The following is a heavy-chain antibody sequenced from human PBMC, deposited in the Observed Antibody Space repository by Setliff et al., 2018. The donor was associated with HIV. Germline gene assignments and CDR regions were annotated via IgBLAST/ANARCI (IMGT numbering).Heavy chain of an antibody. CDR1: GGTFSSYA. V-gene: IGHV1-69*05. CDR2: IIPIFGTT. D-gene: IGHD3-16*01. J-gene: IGHJ5*02. Sequence: ASVKVSCKASGGTFSSYAISWVRQAPGQGLEWMGGIIPIFGTTNYAQKFQGRVTITTDESTTTAYMELSSLRSEDTAVYYCARDLNVWIGSLWFDPWGQGTLVTVSS. CDR3: ARDLNVWIGSLWFDP.